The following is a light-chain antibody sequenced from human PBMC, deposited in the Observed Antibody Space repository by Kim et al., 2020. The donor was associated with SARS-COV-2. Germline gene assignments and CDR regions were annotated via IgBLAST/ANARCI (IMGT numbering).Light chain of an antibody. V-gene: IGKV1-5*01. CDR3: QQYHSYLLT. Sequence: ASVGDRVTLTCRASQSISSWLAWYQQKPGKAPKLLIYDASSLESGGPSRFSGSGSGTEFTLTISTLQPDDFATYYCQQYHSYLLTFGGGTKVDIK. CDR1: QSISSW. CDR2: DAS. J-gene: IGKJ4*01.